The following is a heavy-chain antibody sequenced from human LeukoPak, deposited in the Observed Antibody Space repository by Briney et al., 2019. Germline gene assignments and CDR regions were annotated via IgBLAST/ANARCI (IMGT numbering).Heavy chain of an antibody. J-gene: IGHJ1*01. CDR1: GFTFSSYA. V-gene: IGHV3-23*01. Sequence: GASLRLSCAASGFTFSSYAMGWVRQAPGKGLEWVSAISGSGGSTYYADSVKGRFTISRDNSKNTLYLQMNSLRAEDTAVYYCAKVSDGDYEEYFQHWGQGTLVTVS. D-gene: IGHD4-17*01. CDR2: ISGSGGST. CDR3: AKVSDGDYEEYFQH.